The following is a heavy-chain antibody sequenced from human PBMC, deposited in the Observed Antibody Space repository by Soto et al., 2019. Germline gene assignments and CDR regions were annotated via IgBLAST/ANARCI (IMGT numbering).Heavy chain of an antibody. V-gene: IGHV4-34*01. Sequence: PSETLSLTCAVYGGSFSGYYWSWIRQPPGKGLEWIGEINHSGSTNYNPSLTSRVTISVDTSKNQFSLKLSSVTAADTAVYYCARGSGGGSSYYYYYMDVWGKGTTVTVSS. D-gene: IGHD2-15*01. CDR2: INHSGST. CDR1: GGSFSGYY. J-gene: IGHJ6*03. CDR3: ARGSGGGSSYYYYYMDV.